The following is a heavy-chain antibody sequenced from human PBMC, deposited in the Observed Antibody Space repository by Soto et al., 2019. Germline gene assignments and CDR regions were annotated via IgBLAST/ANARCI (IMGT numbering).Heavy chain of an antibody. Sequence: PGGSLRLSCAASGFTFSSYSMNWVRQAPGKGLEWVSSISSSSSYIYYADSVKGRFTISRDNAKNSLYLQMNSLRAEDTAVYYCARDRGRAAAGNYYYYGMDVWGQGTTVTVSS. CDR1: GFTFSSYS. D-gene: IGHD6-13*01. CDR2: ISSSSSYI. J-gene: IGHJ6*02. CDR3: ARDRGRAAAGNYYYYGMDV. V-gene: IGHV3-21*01.